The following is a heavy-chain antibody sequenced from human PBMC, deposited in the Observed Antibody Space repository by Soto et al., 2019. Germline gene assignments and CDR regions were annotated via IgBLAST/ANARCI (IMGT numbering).Heavy chain of an antibody. CDR3: ARVLGGAYYSDS. V-gene: IGHV4-4*02. J-gene: IGHJ4*02. D-gene: IGHD3-16*01. CDR2: IYHSGTT. CDR1: GDSISNSYW. Sequence: QVQLQESGPGLVKPSGTLSLTCAVSGDSISNSYWWSWVRQPPRKGLEWIGEIYHSGTTNYNPSLKSRVTMSVDKSKNQFSLKLTSVTAADAAVYYCARVLGGAYYSDSWGRGTLVTVSS.